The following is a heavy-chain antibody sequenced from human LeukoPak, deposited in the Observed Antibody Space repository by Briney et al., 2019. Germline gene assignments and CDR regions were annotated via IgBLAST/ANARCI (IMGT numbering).Heavy chain of an antibody. J-gene: IGHJ6*02. V-gene: IGHV3-48*01. CDR1: GFTFSSYS. CDR3: ARSVDTSITGGYYYYGMDV. Sequence: PGGSLRLSCAASGFTFSSYSMNWVRQAPGKGLEWVSYISSSHSIYYADSVKGRFTISRDNAKNSLYLQINSLRAEDTAVYYCARSVDTSITGGYYYYGMDVWGQGTTVTVSS. D-gene: IGHD5-18*01. CDR2: ISSSHSI.